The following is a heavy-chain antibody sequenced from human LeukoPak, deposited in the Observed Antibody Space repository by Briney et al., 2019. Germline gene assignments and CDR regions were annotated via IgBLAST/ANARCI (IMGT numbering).Heavy chain of an antibody. CDR2: ISSSSTM. D-gene: IGHD6-19*01. V-gene: IGHV3-48*04. CDR1: GFTFSTYG. Sequence: GGSLRLSCAASGFTFSTYGMNWVRQAPGKGLEWLSYISSSSTMYYADSVKGRFTISRDNAKNSLYLQMNSLRAEDTALYYCAKGPSGWYKENAFDIWGQGTMVTVSS. J-gene: IGHJ3*02. CDR3: AKGPSGWYKENAFDI.